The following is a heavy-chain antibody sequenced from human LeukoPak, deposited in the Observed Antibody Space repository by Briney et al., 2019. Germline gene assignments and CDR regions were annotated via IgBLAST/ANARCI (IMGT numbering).Heavy chain of an antibody. CDR2: INPSGGST. J-gene: IGHJ4*02. D-gene: IGHD2-21*02. V-gene: IGHV1-46*01. CDR3: ARAGLLVGGFDY. CDR1: GYTFTSYY. Sequence: GASVKVSCKTSGYTFTSYYMHWVRQAPGQGLEWMGIINPSGGSTSYAQKFQGRVTMTRDTSTCTLYMELSSLRSEDTAVYYCARAGLLVGGFDYWGQGTLVTVSS.